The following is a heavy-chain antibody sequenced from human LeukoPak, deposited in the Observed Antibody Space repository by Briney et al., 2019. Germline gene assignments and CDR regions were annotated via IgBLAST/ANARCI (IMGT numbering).Heavy chain of an antibody. D-gene: IGHD4-17*01. CDR3: ARIDYGDYGDY. CDR1: GYTFTGYY. V-gene: IGHV1-2*02. Sequence: GASVKVSCKASGYTFTGYYMHWVRQAPGQGLEWMGWINPNSGGTNHAQKFQGRVTMTRDMSTSTVYMELSSLRSEDTAVYYCARIDYGDYGDYWGQGTLVTVSS. CDR2: INPNSGGT. J-gene: IGHJ4*02.